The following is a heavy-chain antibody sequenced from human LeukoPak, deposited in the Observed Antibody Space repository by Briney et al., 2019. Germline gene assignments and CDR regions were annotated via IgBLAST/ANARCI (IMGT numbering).Heavy chain of an antibody. Sequence: SSETLSLTCTVSGVSISSYYWNWIRQPPGKGLEWIGYIYYSGNTNYNPSLKSRVTISVDTSKNQFSLKLSSVTAADTAVYYCARSGYDFWSGYYDWFDPWGQGTLVTVSS. CDR3: ARSGYDFWSGYYDWFDP. CDR2: IYYSGNT. J-gene: IGHJ5*02. D-gene: IGHD3-3*01. V-gene: IGHV4-59*01. CDR1: GVSISSYY.